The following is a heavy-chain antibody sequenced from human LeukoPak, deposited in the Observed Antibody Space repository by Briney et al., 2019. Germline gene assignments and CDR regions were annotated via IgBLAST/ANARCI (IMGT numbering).Heavy chain of an antibody. CDR2: IYYSGTT. Sequence: SETLSLTCTVSAGSISSSSYYWGWIRQPPGKGLEWIGSIYYSGTTFYNPSLKSRLTISVDTSRDQFSLKLSSVTAADTAVYYCASYGSGNYRFFDSWGQGTLVTVSS. CDR3: ASYGSGNYRFFDS. D-gene: IGHD3-10*01. J-gene: IGHJ4*02. CDR1: AGSISSSSYY. V-gene: IGHV4-39*01.